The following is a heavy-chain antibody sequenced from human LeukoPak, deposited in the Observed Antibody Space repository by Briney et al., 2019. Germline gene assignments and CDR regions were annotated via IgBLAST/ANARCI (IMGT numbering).Heavy chain of an antibody. CDR1: GGSISRSSYY. D-gene: IGHD3-22*01. Sequence: SETLSLTCTVSGGSISRSSYYWGWIRQPPGKGLEWIGSIYYSGSTYYNPSLKSRVTISVDTSKNQFSLKLSSVTAADTAVYYCATHPPDYYDSSGYERVYYFDYWGQGTLVTVSS. CDR2: IYYSGST. J-gene: IGHJ4*02. V-gene: IGHV4-39*01. CDR3: ATHPPDYYDSSGYERVYYFDY.